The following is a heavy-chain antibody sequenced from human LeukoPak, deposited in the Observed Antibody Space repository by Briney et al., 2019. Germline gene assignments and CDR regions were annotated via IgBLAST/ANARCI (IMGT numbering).Heavy chain of an antibody. D-gene: IGHD6-13*01. CDR3: ARGIAAAGEHFDY. J-gene: IGHJ4*02. V-gene: IGHV4-39*01. CDR1: GGSISSSSYY. Sequence: SATLSLTCTVSGGSISSSSYYWGWIRQPPGKGLEWIGSIYYSGSTYYNPSLKSRVTISVDTSKNQFSLKLSSVTAADTAVYYCARGIAAAGEHFDYWGQGTLVTVSS. CDR2: IYYSGST.